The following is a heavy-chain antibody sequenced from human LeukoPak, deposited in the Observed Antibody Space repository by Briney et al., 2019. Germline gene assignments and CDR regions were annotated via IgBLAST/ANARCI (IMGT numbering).Heavy chain of an antibody. Sequence: AASVKVSCKASGGTFSSYAISWVRQAPGQGLEWMGRIIPIFGTANYAQKFQGRVTITADESTSTAYMELSSLRSEDTAVYYCAREGVVPAAIWGFDIWGQGTMVTVSS. D-gene: IGHD2-2*02. CDR2: IIPIFGTA. CDR3: AREGVVPAAIWGFDI. V-gene: IGHV1-69*13. J-gene: IGHJ3*02. CDR1: GGTFSSYA.